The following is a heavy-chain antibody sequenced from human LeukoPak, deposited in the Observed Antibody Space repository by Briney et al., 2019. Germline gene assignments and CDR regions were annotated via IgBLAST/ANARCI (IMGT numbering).Heavy chain of an antibody. V-gene: IGHV3-74*01. D-gene: IGHD3-10*01. CDR2: INSDGSST. CDR3: ARVQYYYGSGSYYNEFDY. Sequence: GGSLRLSCAASGFTFCSYWMHWVRQAPGKGLVWVSRINSDGSSTSYADSVKGRFTISRDNAKNTLYLQMNSLRAEDTAVYYCARVQYYYGSGSYYNEFDYWGQGTLVTVSS. CDR1: GFTFCSYW. J-gene: IGHJ4*02.